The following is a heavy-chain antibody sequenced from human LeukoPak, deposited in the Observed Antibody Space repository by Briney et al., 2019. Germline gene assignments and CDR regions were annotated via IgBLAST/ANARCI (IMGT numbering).Heavy chain of an antibody. Sequence: ASVKVSCKASGYTFNIYLIHWVRQAPGQGLEWVGMINPSGGSTTYAQNFQGRLTMTRDMSASTVYMELNSLRSEDTAVFYCARDPRGGEGDYWGQGTLVTVSS. D-gene: IGHD3-10*01. J-gene: IGHJ4*02. CDR3: ARDPRGGEGDY. V-gene: IGHV1-46*02. CDR2: INPSGGST. CDR1: GYTFNIYL.